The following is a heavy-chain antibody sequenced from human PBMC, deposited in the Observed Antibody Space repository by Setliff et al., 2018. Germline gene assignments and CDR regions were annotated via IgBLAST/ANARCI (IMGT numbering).Heavy chain of an antibody. CDR1: GFTFSNYA. Sequence: GGSLRLSCVASGFTFSNYAMAWVRQAPGKGLEWVSAISGSGDSTYYADSVKGRFTISRDNSKNTLYLQMNSLRAEDTAVYYCARDDPRMIVVLWGQGTLVTVSS. V-gene: IGHV3-23*01. D-gene: IGHD3-22*01. CDR2: ISGSGDST. CDR3: ARDDPRMIVVL. J-gene: IGHJ4*02.